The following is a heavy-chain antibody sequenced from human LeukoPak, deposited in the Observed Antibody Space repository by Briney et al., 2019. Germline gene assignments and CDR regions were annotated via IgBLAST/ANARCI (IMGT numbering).Heavy chain of an antibody. D-gene: IGHD3-3*01. CDR2: IIPIFGTA. J-gene: IGHJ4*02. Sequence: SVKVSCKASGGTFSSYAISWVRQAPGQGLEWMGGIIPIFGTANYAQKFQGRVTITADESTSTAYMELSRLRSDDTAVYYCAREILVSGTGFLEYYFGYWGQGTLVTVSS. V-gene: IGHV1-69*13. CDR3: AREILVSGTGFLEYYFGY. CDR1: GGTFSSYA.